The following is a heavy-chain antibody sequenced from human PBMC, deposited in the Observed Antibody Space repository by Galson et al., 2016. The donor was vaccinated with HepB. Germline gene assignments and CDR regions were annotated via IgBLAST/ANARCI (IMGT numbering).Heavy chain of an antibody. D-gene: IGHD3-10*01. CDR2: ISSNGGTT. J-gene: IGHJ3*02. V-gene: IGHV3-64D*06. Sequence: SLRLSCAASGFTFSKYAMHWVRQAPGKGLEYVSAISSNGGTTHFADSVKGRFTISRDNSKNTLYLQMSSLRSEDTAVYYCVRENMIRGVSFAIDIWGQGTMVTVSS. CDR3: VRENMIRGVSFAIDI. CDR1: GFTFSKYA.